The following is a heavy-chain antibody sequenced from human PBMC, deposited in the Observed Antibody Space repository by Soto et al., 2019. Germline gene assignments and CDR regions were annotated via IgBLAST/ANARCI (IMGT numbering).Heavy chain of an antibody. Sequence: EVLMVESGGDLVQPGGSLRLSCSGSGFTFSSYWMNWVRQTPGKGLEWVANINEDGSDTYYMDSVKGRFTISRDNAKNSLYFQMNSLRAGDTAVYFCVGAQFYYWGQGTLVIVSS. CDR1: GFTFSSYW. V-gene: IGHV3-7*01. D-gene: IGHD1-26*01. J-gene: IGHJ4*02. CDR2: INEDGSDT. CDR3: VGAQFYY.